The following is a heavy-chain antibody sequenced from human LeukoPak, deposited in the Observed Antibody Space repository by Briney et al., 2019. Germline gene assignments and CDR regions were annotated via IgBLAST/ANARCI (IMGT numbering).Heavy chain of an antibody. Sequence: GGSLRLSCSASGFTFSRYGMHWVRQAPGKGLEYVSAIVSNGDSTYYADTVKGRFTISRDNAKNTLYLQMSSLRPDDTAVYYCVNPGWYYDSSGYSYYYGMDVWGQGTTVTVSS. CDR2: IVSNGDST. CDR3: VNPGWYYDSSGYSYYYGMDV. V-gene: IGHV3-64D*09. CDR1: GFTFSRYG. D-gene: IGHD3-22*01. J-gene: IGHJ6*02.